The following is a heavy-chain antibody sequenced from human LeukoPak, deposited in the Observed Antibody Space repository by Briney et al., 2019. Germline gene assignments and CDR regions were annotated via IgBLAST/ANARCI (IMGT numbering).Heavy chain of an antibody. V-gene: IGHV1-18*01. CDR1: GYTFTTYG. D-gene: IGHD2-2*01. CDR2: ISTANDNT. Sequence: ASVRVSCKASGYTFTTYGIAWVRQAPGQGLECVGWISTANDNTHYTQKFQDRVSMTTDRTTSTVYMELRSLRSDDTAVYYCARRYCTTINCYRPYYMDVWGKGTTVTVSS. CDR3: ARRYCTTINCYRPYYMDV. J-gene: IGHJ6*03.